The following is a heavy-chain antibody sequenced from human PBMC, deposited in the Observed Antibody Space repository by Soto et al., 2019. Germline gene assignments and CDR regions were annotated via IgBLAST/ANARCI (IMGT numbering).Heavy chain of an antibody. D-gene: IGHD6-13*01. J-gene: IGHJ6*02. CDR2: IWYDGGNK. Sequence: GGSLRLSCAASGFTFSSYGMHWVRQAPGKGLEWVAVIWYDGGNKYYADSVKGRFTISRDNSKNTLYLQMNSLRAEDTAVYYCARGFESGSSWYYYYYGMDVWGQGTTVTVSS. CDR3: ARGFESGSSWYYYYYGMDV. V-gene: IGHV3-33*01. CDR1: GFTFSSYG.